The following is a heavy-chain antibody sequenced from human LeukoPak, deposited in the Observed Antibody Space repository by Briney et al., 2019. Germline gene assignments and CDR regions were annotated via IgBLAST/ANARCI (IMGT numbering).Heavy chain of an antibody. CDR3: ARYHSGWYYSDY. CDR1: AFTFSDYS. CDR2: ISGRSSTI. D-gene: IGHD6-19*01. V-gene: IGHV3-48*01. J-gene: IGHJ4*02. Sequence: GGSLRLSCAASAFTFSDYSMNWVRQAPGKGLEWVSYISGRSSTIYYADSVKGRFTISRDNAKNSMYLQMNSLRAEDTAVYYCARYHSGWYYSDYWGQGTLVTVSS.